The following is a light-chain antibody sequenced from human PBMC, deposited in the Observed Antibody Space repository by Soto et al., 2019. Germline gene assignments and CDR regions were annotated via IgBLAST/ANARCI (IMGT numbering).Light chain of an antibody. V-gene: IGKV2-28*01. CDR3: MDAVQTLT. Sequence: DIVMTQSPLSLSVTPGEPASISCRSSQSPLHRNGNIYLDWYLQKPGQSPQLLIYSVSNRASGVPERFSGSGSSTDFTLKISRVEAEEVGIYYCMDAVQTLTFGGGTKVEI. CDR1: QSPLHRNGNIY. J-gene: IGKJ4*01. CDR2: SVS.